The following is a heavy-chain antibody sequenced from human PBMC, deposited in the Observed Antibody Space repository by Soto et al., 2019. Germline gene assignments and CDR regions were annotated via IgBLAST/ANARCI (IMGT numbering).Heavy chain of an antibody. CDR2: IIPVFGTT. CDR3: ARDGGFGELKY. Sequence: QVQLVQSGAELKQPGSSVKVSCKDSGDTFSGYPINWVRQAPGEGLEWMGRIIPVFGTTNDAQRFEGRVTFTADESTNTAYMELRGLLSEDTAVYYCARDGGFGELKYWGPGTLVTVSS. J-gene: IGHJ4*02. CDR1: GDTFSGYP. V-gene: IGHV1-69*18. D-gene: IGHD3-10*01.